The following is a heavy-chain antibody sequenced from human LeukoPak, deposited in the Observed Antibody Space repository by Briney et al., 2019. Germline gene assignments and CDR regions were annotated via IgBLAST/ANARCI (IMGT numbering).Heavy chain of an antibody. CDR2: ISYDGSNK. V-gene: IGHV3-30*04. J-gene: IGHJ4*02. D-gene: IGHD5-18*01. CDR1: GCTFSSYA. CDR3: AKAPYSEGGY. Sequence: GGSLRVSCAASGCTFSSYAMHWVRQAPGKGLEWVAVISYDGSNKYYADSVKGRFTSYRDNSKNTLYLQMNSLRAEDTAVYYCAKAPYSEGGYWGQGTLVTVSS.